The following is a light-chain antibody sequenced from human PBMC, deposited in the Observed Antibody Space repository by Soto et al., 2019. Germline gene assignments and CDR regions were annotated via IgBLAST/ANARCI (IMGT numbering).Light chain of an antibody. V-gene: IGKV3-11*01. CDR3: QQRSNWPLT. Sequence: EIVMTRSPATLSVSPGERATLSCRASQNVISNLAWYQQKPGQAPRLLIYDASNRATGIPARFSGSGSGTDFTLTISSLEPEDFAVYYCQQRSNWPLTFGQGTRVDIK. CDR2: DAS. CDR1: QNVISN. J-gene: IGKJ1*01.